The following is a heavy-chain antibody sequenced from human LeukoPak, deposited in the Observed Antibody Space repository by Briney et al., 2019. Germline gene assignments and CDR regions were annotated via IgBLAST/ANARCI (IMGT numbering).Heavy chain of an antibody. V-gene: IGHV1-3*03. CDR3: ARADSSGYXXFDX. CDR1: GYTFTSYA. D-gene: IGHD3-22*01. CDR2: INAGNGNT. J-gene: IGHJ4*02. Sequence: ASVKVSCKASGYTFTSYAMHWVRQAPGQRLGWMGWINAGNGNTKYSQEFQGRVTITRGTSASTAYMELSSLRSEDMAVYYCARADSSGYXXFDXXXQGXLVTVS.